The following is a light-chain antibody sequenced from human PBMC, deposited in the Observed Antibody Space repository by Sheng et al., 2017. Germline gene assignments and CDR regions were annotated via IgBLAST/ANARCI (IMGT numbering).Light chain of an antibody. J-gene: IGLJ3*02. CDR2: ENN. CDR1: NSNIGSNY. Sequence: QSVLTQPPSVSAAPGQKVTISCSGSNSNIGSNYVSWYQQLPGTAPKLLIYENNKRPSGIPDRFSGSKSGTSATLGITGLQTGDEADYYCGTWDNSLSAGVFGGGTKLTVL. CDR3: GTWDNSLSAGV. V-gene: IGLV1-51*02.